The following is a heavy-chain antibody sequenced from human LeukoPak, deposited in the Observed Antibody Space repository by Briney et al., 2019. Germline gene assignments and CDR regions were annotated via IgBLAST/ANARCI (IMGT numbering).Heavy chain of an antibody. Sequence: AASVKVSCKASGYTFTGYYMHWVRQAPGQGLEWMGWINPNSGGTNYAQKFQGWVTMTRDTSISTAYMELSRLRSDDTAVYYCAREGQEVGAKGPLDYWGQGTLVTVSS. CDR2: INPNSGGT. D-gene: IGHD1-26*01. CDR1: GYTFTGYY. V-gene: IGHV1-2*04. CDR3: AREGQEVGAKGPLDY. J-gene: IGHJ4*02.